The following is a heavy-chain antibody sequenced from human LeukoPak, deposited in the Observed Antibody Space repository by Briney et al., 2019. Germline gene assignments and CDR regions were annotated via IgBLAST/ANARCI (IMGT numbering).Heavy chain of an antibody. D-gene: IGHD3-3*01. V-gene: IGHV1-24*01. Sequence: GASVKVSCKVSGYTLTELSMHWVRQAPGKGLEWMGGFDPEDGETIYAQKFKGRVTMTEDTSTDTAYMELSSLRSEDTAVYYCATGPSGLYSYYMDVWGKGTTVTVSS. CDR1: GYTLTELS. CDR3: ATGPSGLYSYYMDV. J-gene: IGHJ6*03. CDR2: FDPEDGET.